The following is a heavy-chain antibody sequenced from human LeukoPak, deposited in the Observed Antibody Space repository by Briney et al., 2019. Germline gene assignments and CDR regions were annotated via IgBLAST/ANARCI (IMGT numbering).Heavy chain of an antibody. CDR1: GFALSSAA. CDR2: ITGGDDRT. D-gene: IGHD3-22*01. Sequence: GGSLRLSCAASGFALSSAAMTWVRQAPGKGLEWVSIITGGDDRTHYADSVKGRFTISRDYSRNTLHLQMNSLRVEDTAIYYCAKGPQLGSGYHPDYWGQGTLVTVSS. V-gene: IGHV3-23*01. J-gene: IGHJ4*02. CDR3: AKGPQLGSGYHPDY.